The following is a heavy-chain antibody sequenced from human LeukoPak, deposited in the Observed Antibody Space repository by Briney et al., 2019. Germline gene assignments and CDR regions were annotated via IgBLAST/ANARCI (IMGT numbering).Heavy chain of an antibody. J-gene: IGHJ5*02. CDR3: ARHYFSTLTTLLRGVKKQKSRFDP. CDR2: INHSGST. V-gene: IGHV4-34*01. CDR1: GGSFSDYY. Sequence: KPSETLSLTCAVYGGSFSDYYWSWIRQPPGKGLEWIGEINHSGSTNYSPSLKSRVTISVDTSKNQFSLKLSSVTAADTAVYYCARHYFSTLTTLLRGVKKQKSRFDPWGQGTLVTVSS. D-gene: IGHD4-17*01.